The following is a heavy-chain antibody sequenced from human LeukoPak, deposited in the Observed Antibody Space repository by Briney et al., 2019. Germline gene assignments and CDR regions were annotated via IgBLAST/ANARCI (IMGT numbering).Heavy chain of an antibody. CDR1: GYTFTSCG. J-gene: IGHJ4*02. V-gene: IGHV1-18*01. CDR3: ARASGGWQQPGVY. Sequence: ASVNVSCKASGYTFTSCGISWVRQAPGQGLEWMGWISVYNGNRTYAQKLQGRVTMTTDTSTSTAYMELRSLRSDDTAVYYCARASGGWQQPGVYWGQGTLVTVSS. D-gene: IGHD6-13*01. CDR2: ISVYNGNR.